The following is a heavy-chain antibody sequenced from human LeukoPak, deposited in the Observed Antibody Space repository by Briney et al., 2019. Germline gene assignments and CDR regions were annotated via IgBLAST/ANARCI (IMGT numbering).Heavy chain of an antibody. CDR2: INHSGST. Sequence: PSETLSLTCAVYGGSFSGYYWSWIRQPPGKGLEWIGEINHSGSTNYNPSLKSRVTISVDTSKNQFSLKLSSVTAADTAVYYCARGFRRRFDYWGQGTPVTVSS. CDR3: ARGFRRRFDY. J-gene: IGHJ4*02. CDR1: GGSFSGYY. V-gene: IGHV4-34*01.